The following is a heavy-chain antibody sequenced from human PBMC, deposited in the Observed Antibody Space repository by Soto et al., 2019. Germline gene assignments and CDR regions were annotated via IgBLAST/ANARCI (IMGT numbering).Heavy chain of an antibody. CDR3: AREENCSDGICYSEYFQR. CDR1: GYIFTAYS. CDR2: VNPSGGST. D-gene: IGHD2-15*01. J-gene: IGHJ1*01. V-gene: IGHV1-46*01. Sequence: QVQLEQSGAEVKKPGASVKVSCKASGYIFTAYSMHWVRRAPGQGLQWMGVVNPSGGSTNYAQKCQGRITLTRDTSRNTFYMDLSSLTSEDTAVYYCAREENCSDGICYSEYFQRWGQGTLVTVSS.